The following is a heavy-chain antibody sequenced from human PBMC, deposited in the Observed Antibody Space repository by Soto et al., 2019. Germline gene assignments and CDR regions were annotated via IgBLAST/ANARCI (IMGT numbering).Heavy chain of an antibody. CDR3: ARDQWEIRGFDF. D-gene: IGHD1-26*01. CDR2: INAGKGDT. J-gene: IGHJ4*02. CDR1: GYTFISYN. Sequence: ASVKVSCKASGYTFISYNIQWVRQAPGQRPEWMGWINAGKGDTKYSQKFQGRVTITRDTTATTVYMELSSLTSEDTAVYYCARDQWEIRGFDFWGQGTLVTVSS. V-gene: IGHV1-3*01.